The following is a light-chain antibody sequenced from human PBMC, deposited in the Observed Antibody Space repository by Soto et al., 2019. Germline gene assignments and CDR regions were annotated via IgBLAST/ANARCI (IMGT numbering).Light chain of an antibody. J-gene: IGKJ4*01. CDR1: QAVGSIP. CDR3: QQHGTSPI. CDR2: GAS. V-gene: IGKV3-20*01. Sequence: EVVLTQSPGTLSLSQGERATLSCRASQAVGSIPLAWYQQKPGQAPRLLIYGASSRATGIPDRFSGSGSGTDFTLTVSRLEPEDFAVYYCQQHGTSPIFGGGTKVEIK.